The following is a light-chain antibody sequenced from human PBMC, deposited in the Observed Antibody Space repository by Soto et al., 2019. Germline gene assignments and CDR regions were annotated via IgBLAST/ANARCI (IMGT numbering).Light chain of an antibody. CDR1: SSDVGGYNY. CDR2: DVS. Sequence: QSALTQTASVSGSPGQSITISCTGTSSDVGGYNYVSWYQQHPGKAPKLMIYDVSNRPSGVCNRFSGSKSGNTASLTISGLQAEDEADYYCSSYTSSSPGVFGGGTQLTVL. J-gene: IGLJ3*02. V-gene: IGLV2-14*01. CDR3: SSYTSSSPGV.